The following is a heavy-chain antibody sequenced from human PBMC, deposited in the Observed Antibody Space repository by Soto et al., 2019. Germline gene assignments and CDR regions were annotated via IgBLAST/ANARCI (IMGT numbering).Heavy chain of an antibody. CDR2: INHSGST. Sequence: QVQLQQWGAGLLKPSETLSLTCAVYGGSVSGYYWSWIRQPPGKGLEWIGEINHSGSTNYNPSLKSRFTISVDTSKSQFSLKLSSVTAADTAVYYCARVYCSGGSCYPDYWGQGTLVTVSS. J-gene: IGHJ4*02. CDR1: GGSVSGYY. V-gene: IGHV4-34*01. CDR3: ARVYCSGGSCYPDY. D-gene: IGHD2-15*01.